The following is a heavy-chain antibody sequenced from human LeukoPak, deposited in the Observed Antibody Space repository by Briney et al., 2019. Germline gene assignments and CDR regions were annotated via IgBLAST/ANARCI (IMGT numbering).Heavy chain of an antibody. D-gene: IGHD4-17*01. CDR1: GFTFSDYA. Sequence: GGSLRLSCAASGFTFSDYAIHWVRQAPGKGLEWVAVISYDGSDKYYADSVKGRFTISRDNSKNTLYVQMNSRRADDTAVYYCLFGDSQIDYWGQGTLVTVSS. CDR3: LFGDSQIDY. J-gene: IGHJ4*02. V-gene: IGHV3-30*04. CDR2: ISYDGSDK.